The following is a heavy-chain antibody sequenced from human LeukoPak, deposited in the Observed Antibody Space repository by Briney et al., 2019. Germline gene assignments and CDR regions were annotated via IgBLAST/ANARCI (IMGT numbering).Heavy chain of an antibody. CDR1: GGSISNYY. Sequence: SETLSLTCTVSGGSISNYYWSWIRQPPGKGLEWIGYIYYSGSTNYNPSLKSRVAMSVDTSKNQFSLKLSSVTAADTAVYYCARYDFNKFFDYWGQGTLVTVSS. CDR3: ARYDFNKFFDY. D-gene: IGHD3-3*01. CDR2: IYYSGST. J-gene: IGHJ4*02. V-gene: IGHV4-59*01.